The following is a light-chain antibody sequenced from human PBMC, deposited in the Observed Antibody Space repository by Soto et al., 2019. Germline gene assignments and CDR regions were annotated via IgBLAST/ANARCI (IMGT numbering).Light chain of an antibody. CDR1: HYISNY. CDR2: VAS. J-gene: IGKJ5*01. CDR3: QQSFSPPSIT. Sequence: DIQMTQSPSSLSASVGDRVTITCRESHYISNYLNWYQQKPGKAPKLLIYVASRLQRGVPSRFSGSGSGTDFNLTINSLQPADFATYYCQQSFSPPSITFGQGTRVEIK. V-gene: IGKV1-39*01.